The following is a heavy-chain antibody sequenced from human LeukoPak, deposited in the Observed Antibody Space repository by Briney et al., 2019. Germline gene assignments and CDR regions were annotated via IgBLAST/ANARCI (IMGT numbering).Heavy chain of an antibody. J-gene: IGHJ4*02. CDR3: ARSGKIYFAWLLDY. CDR1: GFTFSDYY. CDR2: IGRSGTTI. V-gene: IGHV3-11*04. D-gene: IGHD3-9*01. Sequence: PGGSLRLSCAASGFTFSDYYMSWIRQVPGKGLEWVSYIGRSGTTIHYADSVKGRFTISWDNAKKSLYLQMNSLRAEDTAVYYCARSGKIYFAWLLDYWGQGTLVTVSS.